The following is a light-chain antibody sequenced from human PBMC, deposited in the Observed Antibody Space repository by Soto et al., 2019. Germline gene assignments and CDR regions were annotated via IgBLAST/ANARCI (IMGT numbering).Light chain of an antibody. J-gene: IGLJ1*01. CDR1: SSDVGRYNH. CDR2: DVN. Sequence: QSVLTQPPSASVSPGQSVTVSCTGTSSDVGRYNHVSWYQQHPGKAPKLIIFDVNKRPSGVPDRFSGSKSGSTASLTVSGLQAEDEADYFCSAYAGSIYVFGSGTKVTVL. CDR3: SAYAGSIYV. V-gene: IGLV2-8*01.